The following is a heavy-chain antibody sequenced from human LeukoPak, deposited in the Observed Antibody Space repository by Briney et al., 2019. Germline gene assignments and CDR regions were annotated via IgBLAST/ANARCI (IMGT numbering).Heavy chain of an antibody. Sequence: SETLSLTCTVSGGSISSYYWSWIRQFPGKGLEWIGYIYYSGSSSYNPSLKSRVTISINTSKNQFSLNLGSVTAADTAVYYCARSNHLTIFGVVTAFDYWGQGTLVTVSS. CDR1: GGSISSYY. J-gene: IGHJ4*02. V-gene: IGHV4-59*01. CDR2: IYYSGSS. D-gene: IGHD3-3*01. CDR3: ARSNHLTIFGVVTAFDY.